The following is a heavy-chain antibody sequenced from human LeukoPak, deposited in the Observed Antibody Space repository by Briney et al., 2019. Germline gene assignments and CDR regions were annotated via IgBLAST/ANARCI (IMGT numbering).Heavy chain of an antibody. D-gene: IGHD3-10*01. J-gene: IGHJ4*02. V-gene: IGHV3-48*04. CDR2: ISGNGGTI. CDR1: GFTFSSYS. CDR3: ARDPYYYASGN. Sequence: GGSLRLSCAASGFTFSSYSMNWVRQAPGKGLEWVSSISGNGGTIYYADSVRGRFTVSRDNAKNSLYLQMNSLRVEDTAVYYCARDPYYYASGNWGQGTLVTVSS.